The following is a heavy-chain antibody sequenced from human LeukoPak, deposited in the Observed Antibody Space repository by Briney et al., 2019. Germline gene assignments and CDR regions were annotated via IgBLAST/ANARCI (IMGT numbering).Heavy chain of an antibody. CDR2: IYTSGST. V-gene: IGHV4-4*07. J-gene: IGHJ6*03. CDR3: ARGGLILRSLIYYYYYMDV. CDR1: GGSISSYY. Sequence: SETLSLTCTVSGGSISSYYWSWIRQPAGKGLEWIGRIYTSGSTNYNPSLKSRVTMSVDTSKNQFSLKLSSVTAADTAVYYCARGGLILRSLIYYYYYMDVWGKGTTVTVSS. D-gene: IGHD3-3*01.